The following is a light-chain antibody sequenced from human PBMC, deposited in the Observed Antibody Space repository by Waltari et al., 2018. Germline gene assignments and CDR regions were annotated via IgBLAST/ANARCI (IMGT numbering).Light chain of an antibody. J-gene: IGLJ3*02. V-gene: IGLV6-57*01. CDR3: HSFDTKNVV. CDR2: EDD. Sequence: FVLTQPHSVSESPGKTITISCTRSNGNIASNYVQWYQHRPGSSPATVIYEDDQRPPVVPARISASVDSSSNSASLTISGLKTEDEADYYCHSFDTKNVVFGGGTRLTVL. CDR1: NGNIASNY.